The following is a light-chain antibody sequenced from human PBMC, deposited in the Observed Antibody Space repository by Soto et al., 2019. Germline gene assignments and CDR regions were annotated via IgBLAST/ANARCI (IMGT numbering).Light chain of an antibody. CDR2: GAS. J-gene: IGKJ4*01. V-gene: IGKV3-20*01. Sequence: EIVLTQSPGTLSLSPGERATLFCRASQSLSSTYLAWYQQRPGQAPRLLIFGASNRATGIPDRFRGSGSGTDFTLTISRLEPGDFEVYYCQRYGSSTLSFGGGTKVDIX. CDR1: QSLSSTY. CDR3: QRYGSSTLS.